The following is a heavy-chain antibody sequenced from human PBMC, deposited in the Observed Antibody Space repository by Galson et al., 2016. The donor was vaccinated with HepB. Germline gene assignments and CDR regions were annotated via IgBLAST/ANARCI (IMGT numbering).Heavy chain of an antibody. D-gene: IGHD4/OR15-4a*01. CDR1: GFTFSNYG. J-gene: IGHJ4*02. CDR3: ARIDGGAYFFDY. CDR2: IWYDGSNE. Sequence: SLRLSCAASGFTFSNYGMHWVRQAPGKGLEWVAVIWYDGSNEYYADSVKGRFTTSRDNSKNTLYLQMNSLRAVDTAVYYCARIDGGAYFFDYWGQGTLVTVSS. V-gene: IGHV3-33*01.